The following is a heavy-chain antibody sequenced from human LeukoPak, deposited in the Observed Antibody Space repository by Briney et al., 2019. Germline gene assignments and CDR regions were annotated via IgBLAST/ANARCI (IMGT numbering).Heavy chain of an antibody. CDR2: IYYSGST. CDR3: ARDSVYGSGSYPGY. Sequence: SETLSLTCIVSGGSISSGGYYWSWIRQHPGKGLEWIGYIYYSGSTYYNPSLKSRVTISVDTSKNQFSLKLSSVTAADTAVYYCARDSVYGSGSYPGYWGQGTLVTVSS. CDR1: GGSISSGGYY. D-gene: IGHD3-10*01. V-gene: IGHV4-31*03. J-gene: IGHJ4*02.